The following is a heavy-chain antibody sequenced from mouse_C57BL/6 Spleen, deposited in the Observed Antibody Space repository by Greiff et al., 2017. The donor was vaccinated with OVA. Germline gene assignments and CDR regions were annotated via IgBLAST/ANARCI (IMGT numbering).Heavy chain of an antibody. CDR1: GFTFSSYA. J-gene: IGHJ1*03. CDR2: ISDGGSYT. Sequence: DVMLVESGGGLVKPGGSLKLSCAASGFTFSSYAMSWVRQTPEKRLEWVATISDGGSYTYYPDNVKGRFTISRDNAKNNLYLQMSHLKSEDTAMYYCARDGLGRLYWYFDVWGTGTTVTVSS. CDR3: ARDGLGRLYWYFDV. D-gene: IGHD4-1*01. V-gene: IGHV5-4*01.